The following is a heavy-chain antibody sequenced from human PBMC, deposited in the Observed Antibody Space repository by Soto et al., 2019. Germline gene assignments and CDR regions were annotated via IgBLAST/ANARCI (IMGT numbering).Heavy chain of an antibody. V-gene: IGHV3-33*01. CDR3: ARDLRKGRYFDY. CDR1: GFTCTTYG. J-gene: IGHJ4*02. Sequence: QVQLVESGGGVIQPGRSLRLSCAASGFTCTTYGMHWVRQAPGKGPEWVAVIWSDGSNKYYADSVKGRFTISRDNSENSLYLQMNSLRVEDTAVYYCARDLRKGRYFDYWGQGTLVSV. CDR2: IWSDGSNK.